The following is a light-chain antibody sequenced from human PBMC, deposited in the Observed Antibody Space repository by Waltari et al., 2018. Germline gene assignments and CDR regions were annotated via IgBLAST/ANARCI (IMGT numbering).Light chain of an antibody. CDR2: GAS. CDR1: QSVSRS. V-gene: IGKV3-20*01. J-gene: IGKJ1*01. CDR3: QHYVGLPVT. Sequence: ELPLSRGTRSLFPGEGATLTCSSRQSVSRSLAWYQQKPGQAPRLLIYGASSRATGVPDRFSGSGSGTDFSLTISRLEPEDFAVYYCQHYVGLPVTFGQGTKVEIK.